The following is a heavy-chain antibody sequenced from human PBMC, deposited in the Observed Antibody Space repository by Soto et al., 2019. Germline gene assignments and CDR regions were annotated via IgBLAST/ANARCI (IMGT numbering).Heavy chain of an antibody. CDR3: ARGRGSTSSSY. D-gene: IGHD6-13*01. J-gene: IGHJ4*02. CDR1: GGAISSYY. Sequence: SETLSLTCTVSGGAISSYYWSWIRQPPGKGLEWIGYIYYSGTTNYNPSLKSRVIISLDTSKNQFSLKLSSVTAADTAVYYCARGRGSTSSSYWGQGTLVTVSS. CDR2: IYYSGTT. V-gene: IGHV4-59*12.